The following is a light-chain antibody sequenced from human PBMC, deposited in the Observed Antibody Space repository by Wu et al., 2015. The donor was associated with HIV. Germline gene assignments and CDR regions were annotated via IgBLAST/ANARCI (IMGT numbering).Light chain of an antibody. J-gene: IGKJ2*01. V-gene: IGKV3-15*01. CDR3: QQHNNWPFT. CDR1: ESVSSK. Sequence: EIVMTQSPATLSVSPGERVSLSCRASESVSSKLAWYQQKPGQAPRLLIHGASARAIGIPARFSGSGFGTEFTLTISSLQSEDFGIYYCQQHNNWPFTFGQGARLEIK. CDR2: GAS.